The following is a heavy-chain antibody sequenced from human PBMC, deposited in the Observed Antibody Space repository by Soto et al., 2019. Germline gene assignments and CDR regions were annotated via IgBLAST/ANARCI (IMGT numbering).Heavy chain of an antibody. V-gene: IGHV3-53*01. CDR2: IYSGGST. Sequence: EVQLVESGGGLIQPGGSLRLSCAASGLTVSSHYMSWVRQAPGKGLEWVSVIYSGGSTYYADSVKGRFTISRDNSKNTLYLQMNSLRAEDTAVYYCARGKYSDSSGPGAYWGQGTLITVSS. D-gene: IGHD3-22*01. CDR1: GLTVSSHY. J-gene: IGHJ4*02. CDR3: ARGKYSDSSGPGAY.